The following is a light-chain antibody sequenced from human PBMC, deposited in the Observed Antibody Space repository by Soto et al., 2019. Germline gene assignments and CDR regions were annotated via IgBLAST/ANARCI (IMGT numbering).Light chain of an antibody. CDR2: DAS. V-gene: IGKV3-20*01. Sequence: ETVLTQSPGTLSLSPGERATLSCRTSQSVSNSYLAWYQQKPGQAPRLLIYDASSRAPGIPDRFSGSGSGTDITLTISRLAPEDFAVYYCQQFGSSLYTFGQGTKLEIK. J-gene: IGKJ2*01. CDR1: QSVSNSY. CDR3: QQFGSSLYT.